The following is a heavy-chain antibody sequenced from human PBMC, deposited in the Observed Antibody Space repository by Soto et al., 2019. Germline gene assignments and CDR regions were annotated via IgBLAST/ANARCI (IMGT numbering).Heavy chain of an antibody. CDR2: INPSGGRT. D-gene: IGHD6-13*01. J-gene: IGHJ6*03. CDR3: ARDYQLTGYSSSWLPYYYYMDV. V-gene: IGHV1-46*03. CDR1: GYTFTSYY. Sequence: ASVKVSCKASGYTFTSYYMHWVRQAPGQGLEWKGIINPSGGRTSYAQKFQGRVTMTRDTSTSTVYMELSSLRSEDTAVYYCARDYQLTGYSSSWLPYYYYMDVWGKGTTVTVSS.